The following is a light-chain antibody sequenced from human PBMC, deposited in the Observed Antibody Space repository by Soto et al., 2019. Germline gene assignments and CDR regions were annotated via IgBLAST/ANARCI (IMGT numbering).Light chain of an antibody. J-gene: IGKJ1*01. V-gene: IGKV3-20*01. CDR1: QNISSNY. Sequence: EIVLTQSPGTLSVSPGERATLSCRASQNISSNYLAWYQQKPGQAPSLLIYGASSRATGIPDRFSGSGSGTDFTLTISRLEPEDSAIYYCQQYVSLTCGQGTKVEIK. CDR3: QQYVSLT. CDR2: GAS.